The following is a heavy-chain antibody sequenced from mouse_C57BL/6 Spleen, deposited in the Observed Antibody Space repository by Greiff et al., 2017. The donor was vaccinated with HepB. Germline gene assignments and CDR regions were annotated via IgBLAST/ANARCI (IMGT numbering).Heavy chain of an antibody. D-gene: IGHD1-1*01. CDR1: GYTFTDYN. CDR2: INPNNGGT. CDR3: ARASPGSFYGSSLDY. J-gene: IGHJ2*01. V-gene: IGHV1-18*01. Sequence: VQLQQSGPELVKPGASVKIPCKASGYTFTDYNMDWVKQSHGKSLEWIGDINPNNGGTIYNQKFKGKATLTVDKSSSTAYMELRSLTSEDTAVYYCARASPGSFYGSSLDYWGQGTTLTVSS.